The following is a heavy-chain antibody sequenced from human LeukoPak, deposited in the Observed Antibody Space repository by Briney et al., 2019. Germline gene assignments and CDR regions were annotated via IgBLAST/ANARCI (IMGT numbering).Heavy chain of an antibody. CDR1: GFTFSSYA. D-gene: IGHD3-10*01. J-gene: IGHJ5*02. Sequence: GGSLRLSCAASGFTFSSYAMSWVRQAPGKGLEWVSAISGSGGSTYYADSVKGRFTISRDNSKNTLHLQMNSLRAEDTAVYYCAKAPTLYYGSGSYSSWGQGTLVTVSS. CDR2: ISGSGGST. V-gene: IGHV3-23*01. CDR3: AKAPTLYYGSGSYSS.